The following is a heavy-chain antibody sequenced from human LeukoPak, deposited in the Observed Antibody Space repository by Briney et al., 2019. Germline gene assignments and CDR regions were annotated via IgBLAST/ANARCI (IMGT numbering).Heavy chain of an antibody. CDR1: GGSMSSYY. V-gene: IGHV4-59*12. D-gene: IGHD6-13*01. Sequence: SETLSLTCSVSGGSMSSYYWSWIRQSPGKGLEWIGYIYHSGSTDYNSSLKSRVTISVDTSKNQFSLKLSSVTAADTAVYYCARGLDIAAAGIYWFDPWGQGTLVTVSS. CDR2: IYHSGST. CDR3: ARGLDIAAAGIYWFDP. J-gene: IGHJ5*02.